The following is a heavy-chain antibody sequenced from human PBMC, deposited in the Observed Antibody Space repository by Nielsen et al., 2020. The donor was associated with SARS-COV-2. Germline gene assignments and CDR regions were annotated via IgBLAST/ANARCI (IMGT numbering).Heavy chain of an antibody. V-gene: IGHV4-59*12. CDR3: ARAGVAVPY. J-gene: IGHJ4*02. CDR2: IYYSGST. CDR1: GGSISSYY. D-gene: IGHD6-19*01. Sequence: GSLRLSCTVSGGSISSYYWSWIRQPPGKGLEWIGYIYYSGSTNYNPSLKSRVTISVDTSKNQFSLKLNSVTAADTAVYYCARAGVAVPYWGQGTLVTVSS.